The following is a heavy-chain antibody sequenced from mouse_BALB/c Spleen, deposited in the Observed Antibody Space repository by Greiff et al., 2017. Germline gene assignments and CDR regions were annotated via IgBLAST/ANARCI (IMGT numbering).Heavy chain of an antibody. J-gene: IGHJ3*01. CDR1: GVTFSSYG. D-gene: IGHD2-14*01. CDR2: ISSNGGST. V-gene: IGHV5-6-3*01. Sequence: VQLKQSGGGLVQPGGSLKLSCAASGVTFSSYGRSWVRQTPDKRLELVATISSNGGSTYYPDSVKGRFTITRDNAKNPLYLQMSSLKSEDTAMYYCARDPHGRYGAFAFWGEGTLVTVSA. CDR3: ARDPHGRYGAFAF.